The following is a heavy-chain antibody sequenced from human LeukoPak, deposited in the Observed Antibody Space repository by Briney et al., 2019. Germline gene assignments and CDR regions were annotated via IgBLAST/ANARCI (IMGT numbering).Heavy chain of an antibody. J-gene: IGHJ6*04. V-gene: IGHV4-34*01. CDR2: INHSGST. Sequence: PSETLSLTCAVYGGSFSGYYWSWIRQPPGKGLEWIGEINHSGSTNYNPSLKSRVTISVDTSKNQFSLKLSSVTAADTAVCYCAIGSRADYYYGMDVWGKGTTVTVSS. CDR3: AIGSRADYYYGMDV. D-gene: IGHD3-10*01. CDR1: GGSFSGYY.